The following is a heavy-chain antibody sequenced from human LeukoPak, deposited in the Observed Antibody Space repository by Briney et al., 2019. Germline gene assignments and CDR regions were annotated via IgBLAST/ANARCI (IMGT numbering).Heavy chain of an antibody. J-gene: IGHJ1*01. CDR2: INPNSGGT. V-gene: IGHV1-2*02. CDR1: GYTFTGYY. Sequence: ASVKVSCKASGYTFTGYYMHWVRQAPGQGLEWMGWINPNSGGTNYAQKFQGRVTMTRDTSISAAYMELSRLRSDDTAVYYCARGSGSYSAEYFQHWGQGTLVTVSS. CDR3: ARGSGSYSAEYFQH. D-gene: IGHD1-26*01.